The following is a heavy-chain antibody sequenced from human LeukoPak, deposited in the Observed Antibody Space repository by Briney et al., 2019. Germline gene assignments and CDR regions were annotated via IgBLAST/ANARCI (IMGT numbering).Heavy chain of an antibody. V-gene: IGHV3-7*01. CDR3: ARCGYCSSTSCFYGMDV. D-gene: IGHD2-2*01. CDR2: IKEDGSDK. CDR1: GVTFPKYW. Sequence: TGGSLRLSCAASGVTFPKYWMTWVRQAPGKGLEWVASIKEDGSDKYYVDSVKGRFTISRDNAKNSLYLQMNSLRDKDTAVYYCARCGYCSSTSCFYGMDVWGQGTTVTVSS. J-gene: IGHJ6*02.